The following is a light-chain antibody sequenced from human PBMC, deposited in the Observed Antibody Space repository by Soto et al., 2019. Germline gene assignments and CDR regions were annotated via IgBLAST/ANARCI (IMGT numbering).Light chain of an antibody. CDR1: QTTNTW. CDR3: QQNISYPYT. J-gene: IGKJ2*01. V-gene: IGKV1-5*01. CDR2: DAS. Sequence: DIQMTQFPSNLSASVGDRVTITCRASQTTNTWLAWYQQKPGTAPKLLIYDASSLEGGVPSRFSGSGSGTEFTLTISSLQPDDLATYYCQQNISYPYTFGQGTKVEIK.